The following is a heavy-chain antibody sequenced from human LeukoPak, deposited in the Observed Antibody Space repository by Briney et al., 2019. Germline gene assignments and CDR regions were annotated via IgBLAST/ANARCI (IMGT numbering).Heavy chain of an antibody. Sequence: PGGSLRLSCAAPGFIVRSNYMSWVRQAPGKGLEWVSVIFSAGSTYFADSVKGRFTISRENSKNTLFLQMNSLRAEDTAVYYCARHSYSRYYYGMDVWGQGTTVTVSS. CDR1: GFIVRSNY. CDR3: ARHSYSRYYYGMDV. CDR2: IFSAGST. V-gene: IGHV3-53*01. J-gene: IGHJ6*02. D-gene: IGHD2-15*01.